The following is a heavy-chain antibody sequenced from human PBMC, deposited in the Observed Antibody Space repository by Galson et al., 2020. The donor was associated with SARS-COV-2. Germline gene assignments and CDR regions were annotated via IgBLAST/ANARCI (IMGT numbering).Heavy chain of an antibody. Sequence: GGSLRLSCAASGFTFSSYGMHWVRQAPGKGLEWVAVIYSDGSKRQYADSVKGRFIISRADSKSTLYLQMNSLRADDTAVYYCAKDHASSWCPWVDPWGQGTLVTVSS. CDR3: AKDHASSWCPWVDP. J-gene: IGHJ5*02. V-gene: IGHV3-33*06. D-gene: IGHD6-13*01. CDR2: IYSDGSKR. CDR1: GFTFSSYG.